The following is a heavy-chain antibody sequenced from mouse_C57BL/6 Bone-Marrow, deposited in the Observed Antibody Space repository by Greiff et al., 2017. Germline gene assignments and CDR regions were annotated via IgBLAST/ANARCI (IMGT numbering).Heavy chain of an antibody. J-gene: IGHJ3*01. CDR1: GYTFTSYW. Sequence: QVHVKQPGAELVMPGASVKLSCKASGYTFTSYWMHWVKQRPGQGLEWIGEIDPSDSYTNYNEKFKSKATLTVDKSSSTAYMQLSSLTSEDSAVYYCARKITTVVEGAWFAYWGQGTLVTVSA. CDR3: ARKITTVVEGAWFAY. CDR2: IDPSDSYT. D-gene: IGHD1-1*01. V-gene: IGHV1-69*01.